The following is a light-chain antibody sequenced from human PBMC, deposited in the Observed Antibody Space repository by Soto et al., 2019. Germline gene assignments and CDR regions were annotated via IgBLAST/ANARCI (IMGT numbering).Light chain of an antibody. Sequence: SLASLSATIRDRVTITCRASQDISSFLAWYQQKPGKAPRLLIYAASTLQSGVPSRFSGSGSGTGFTLTICCLQPEDFTTYFCQQLNFYPLTFGQGALLENK. V-gene: IGKV1-9*01. CDR3: QQLNFYPLT. CDR2: AAS. CDR1: QDISSF. J-gene: IGKJ5*01.